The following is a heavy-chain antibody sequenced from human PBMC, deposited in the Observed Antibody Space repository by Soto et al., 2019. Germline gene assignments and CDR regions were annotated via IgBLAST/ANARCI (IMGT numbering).Heavy chain of an antibody. V-gene: IGHV1-69*18. J-gene: IGHJ4*02. CDR3: ARDGGFGELKY. Sequence: QVQLVQSGAELKKPGSSVKVSCKASGDTFSGYPINWVRQAPGEGLEWMGRIIPVFETTNDAQRFEGRVTFTADESTNTAYMELRGPLSEDTAVYYCARDGGFGELKYWGPGTLVTVSS. CDR2: IIPVFETT. D-gene: IGHD3-10*01. CDR1: GDTFSGYP.